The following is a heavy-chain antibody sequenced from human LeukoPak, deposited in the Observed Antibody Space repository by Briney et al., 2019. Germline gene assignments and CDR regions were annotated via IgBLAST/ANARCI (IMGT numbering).Heavy chain of an antibody. J-gene: IGHJ5*02. CDR3: AREQVRGVMILGFDP. V-gene: IGHV4-59*01. Sequence: SETLSLTCTVSGGSISGYSWSWIRQSPGGGLEWIGYIYYSGDTAYNPSLRSRVTMSVDTSKNQLSLQLSSMTTADTAVYYCAREQVRGVMILGFDPWGQGTLVTVSS. CDR1: GGSISGYS. CDR2: IYYSGDT. D-gene: IGHD3-10*01.